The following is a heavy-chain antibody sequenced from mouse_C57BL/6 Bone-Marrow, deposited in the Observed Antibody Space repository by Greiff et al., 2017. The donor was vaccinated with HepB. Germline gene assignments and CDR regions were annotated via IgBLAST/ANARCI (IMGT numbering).Heavy chain of an antibody. D-gene: IGHD2-3*01. CDR1: GYSITSGYD. J-gene: IGHJ3*01. Sequence: EVKVVESGPGMVKPSQSLSLTCTVTGYSITSGYDWHWIRHFPGNKLEWMGYISYSGSTNYNPSLKSRISITHDTSKNHFFLKLNSVTTEDTATYYCARGKIYDGYYAWFAYWGQGTLVTVSA. CDR3: ARGKIYDGYYAWFAY. CDR2: ISYSGST. V-gene: IGHV3-1*01.